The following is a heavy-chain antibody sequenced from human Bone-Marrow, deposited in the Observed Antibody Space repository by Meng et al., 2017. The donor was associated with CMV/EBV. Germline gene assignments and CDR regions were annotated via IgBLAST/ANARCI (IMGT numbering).Heavy chain of an antibody. CDR2: ISSSGSTI. V-gene: IGHV3-48*03. Sequence: GESLKISCAVSGLIFSSYEMNWVRQAPGKGLEWVSYISSSGSTIYYADSVKGRFTISRDNAKNSLYRQMNSLRAEDTAVYYCASTLTSSGNDYWGQGTLVTVSS. D-gene: IGHD3-22*01. J-gene: IGHJ4*02. CDR3: ASTLTSSGNDY. CDR1: GLIFSSYE.